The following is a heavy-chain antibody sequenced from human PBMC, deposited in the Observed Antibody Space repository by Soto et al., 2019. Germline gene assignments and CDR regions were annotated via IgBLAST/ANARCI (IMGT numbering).Heavy chain of an antibody. CDR1: GGSISSGGYY. Sequence: QVQLQESGPGLVKPSQTLSLTCTVSGGSISSGGYYWSWIRQHPGKGLEWIGYIYYSGSTYYNPSLKSRVTIAVDTSKNQFSLKLSSVTAAATAVYYCARGGLVTFGGVIAPSAAFDIWGQGTMVTVSS. D-gene: IGHD3-16*02. V-gene: IGHV4-31*03. CDR2: IYYSGST. CDR3: ARGGLVTFGGVIAPSAAFDI. J-gene: IGHJ3*02.